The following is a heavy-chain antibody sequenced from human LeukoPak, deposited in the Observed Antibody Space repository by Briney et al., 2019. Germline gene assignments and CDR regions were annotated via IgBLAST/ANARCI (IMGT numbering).Heavy chain of an antibody. J-gene: IGHJ6*02. CDR1: GGTFSSYA. D-gene: IGHD4-17*01. V-gene: IGHV1-69*04. Sequence: GASVNVSCKASGGTFSSYAISGVRQAPGQGREWMGRIIPILGIANYAQKFQGRVTITADKSTSTAYMELSSLGSEDTAVYYCARSPMTTVTTNYYYGMDVWGQGTTVTVSS. CDR2: IIPILGIA. CDR3: ARSPMTTVTTNYYYGMDV.